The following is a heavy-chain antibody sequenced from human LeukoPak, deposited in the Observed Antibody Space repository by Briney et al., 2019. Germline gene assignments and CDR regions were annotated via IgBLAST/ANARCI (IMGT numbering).Heavy chain of an antibody. CDR1: GYTFTGYY. CDR2: INPNSGGT. V-gene: IGHV1-2*02. D-gene: IGHD1-20*01. CDR3: ARGGATYVYNWNYLDY. J-gene: IGHJ4*02. Sequence: ASVKVSCKASGYTFTGYYMHWVRQAPGQGLERMGWINPNSGGTNYAQKFQGRVTMTRDTSISTAYMELSRLRSDDTAVYYCARGGATYVYNWNYLDYWGQGTLVTVSS.